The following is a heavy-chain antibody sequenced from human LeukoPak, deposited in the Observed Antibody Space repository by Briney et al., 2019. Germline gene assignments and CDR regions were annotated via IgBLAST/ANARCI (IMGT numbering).Heavy chain of an antibody. J-gene: IGHJ4*02. Sequence: PGGSPRLSCAASGITFSSHAMSWVRQAPGEGLEWVSVISGSGGSTDYADSVKGRFTISRDNSKNTLYLQMNSLRADDTAVYYCAKDWGRYSSSWYYFDYWGQGTLVTVSS. CDR1: GITFSSHA. D-gene: IGHD6-13*01. V-gene: IGHV3-23*01. CDR3: AKDWGRYSSSWYYFDY. CDR2: ISGSGGST.